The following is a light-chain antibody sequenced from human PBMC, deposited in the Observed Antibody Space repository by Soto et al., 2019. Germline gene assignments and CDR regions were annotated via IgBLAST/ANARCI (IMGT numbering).Light chain of an antibody. CDR1: QSISRSD. J-gene: IGKJ4*01. Sequence: EMVLTQSPGTVSLSPGESATLSCRASQSISRSDLAWYQHRPGQSPRLLIYATSSRATGIPDRFTGGGAGTGFTLTISRLEPEDSAVYYCQQYGSSPTFGGGTKVEIK. V-gene: IGKV3-20*01. CDR3: QQYGSSPT. CDR2: ATS.